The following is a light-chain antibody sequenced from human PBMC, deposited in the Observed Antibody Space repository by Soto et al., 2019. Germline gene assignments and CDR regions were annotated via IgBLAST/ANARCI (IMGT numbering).Light chain of an antibody. CDR3: QQLNSYL. J-gene: IGKJ4*01. CDR2: AAS. Sequence: DIQLTQSPSFLSASLGDRVTITCRASQGISSYLAWYQQKPGKAPKLLIYAASTLQSGVPSRFSGSGSGTEFTLTISSLQPEDFATYYCQQLNSYLFGGGTKVDIK. V-gene: IGKV1-9*01. CDR1: QGISSY.